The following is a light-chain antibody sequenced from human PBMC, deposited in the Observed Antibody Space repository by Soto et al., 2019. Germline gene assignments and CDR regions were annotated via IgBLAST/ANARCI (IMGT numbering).Light chain of an antibody. CDR1: QSVTSY. CDR3: QXYGISPRT. J-gene: IGKJ1*01. CDR2: DVS. V-gene: IGKV3-20*01. Sequence: ELVLTQSPATLSVSPGERATLSCRASQSVTSYLAWYQQKPGQAPRLLIYDVSSRATGIPDRLSGSGSGTGLTLTISRLEPEDFAVYYCQXYGISPRTFGQGTKVEIK.